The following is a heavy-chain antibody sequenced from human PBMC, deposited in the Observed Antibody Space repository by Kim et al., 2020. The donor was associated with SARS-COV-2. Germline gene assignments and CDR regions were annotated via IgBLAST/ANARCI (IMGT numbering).Heavy chain of an antibody. V-gene: IGHV3-7*04. CDR3: TTGGAY. J-gene: IGHJ4*02. D-gene: IGHD3-16*01. CDR2: KPDGRAD. Sequence: KPDGRADYFVDSGQGRFTISRDNAKNTLYLQMNNLRAEDTAVYYCTTGGAYWGQGTLVTVSS.